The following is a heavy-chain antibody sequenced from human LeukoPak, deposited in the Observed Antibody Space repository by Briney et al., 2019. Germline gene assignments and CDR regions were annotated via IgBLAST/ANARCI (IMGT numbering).Heavy chain of an antibody. J-gene: IGHJ4*02. V-gene: IGHV1-46*01. CDR1: GYTFTSYY. D-gene: IGHD5-18*01. CDR3: AKGGYSYGSADFGY. CDR2: INPSGGST. Sequence: ASVKVSCKASGYTFTSYYMHWVRQAPGQELEWTGIINPSGGSTSYAQKFQGRVTMTRDTSTSTVYMELSSLRSEYTAVYYCAKGGYSYGSADFGYWGQGTLVTVSS.